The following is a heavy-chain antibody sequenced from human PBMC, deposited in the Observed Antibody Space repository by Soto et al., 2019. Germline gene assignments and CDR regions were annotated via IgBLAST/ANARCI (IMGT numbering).Heavy chain of an antibody. CDR3: ARAQLAVARWGS. CDR1: GGSFSGYY. Sequence: SETVSVTCSVYGGSFSGYYWTWIRPPPGTGRARIGQINHIGGPSHKRSFKSRVTTSVDTSKNQCSLKLTSVTAADTAVYYWARAQLAVARWGSWGQGTLVNVSS. J-gene: IGHJ5*02. CDR2: INHIGGP. D-gene: IGHD6-19*01. V-gene: IGHV4-34*01.